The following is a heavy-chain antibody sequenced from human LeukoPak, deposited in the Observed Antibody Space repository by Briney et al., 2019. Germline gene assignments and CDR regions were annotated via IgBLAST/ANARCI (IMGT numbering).Heavy chain of an antibody. CDR2: ISVYNGNT. CDR3: ARHTGSLYDFWSGYIDY. V-gene: IGHV1-18*01. D-gene: IGHD3-3*01. Sequence: ASVKVSCKASGHTFTSYGISWVRQAPGQGLEWMGWISVYNGNTKYVQKFQGRVTMTTDTSTRTAYMELRSLRSDDTAVYYCARHTGSLYDFWSGYIDYWGQGTLVTVSS. CDR1: GHTFTSYG. J-gene: IGHJ4*02.